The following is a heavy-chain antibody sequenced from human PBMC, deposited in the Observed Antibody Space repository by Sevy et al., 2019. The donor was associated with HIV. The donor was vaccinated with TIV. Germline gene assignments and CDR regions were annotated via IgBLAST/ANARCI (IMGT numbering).Heavy chain of an antibody. Sequence: GGSLRLSCAASGFTFSSYEMNWVRQAPGKGLEWVSYISNSGTTISYSDSVKGRFTVSRDNAKNSLYLQMNSLRGDDTALYYCARDIDSSGYSYAFDLWGQGTMVTVSS. CDR3: ARDIDSSGYSYAFDL. J-gene: IGHJ3*01. V-gene: IGHV3-48*03. CDR1: GFTFSSYE. D-gene: IGHD3-22*01. CDR2: ISNSGTTI.